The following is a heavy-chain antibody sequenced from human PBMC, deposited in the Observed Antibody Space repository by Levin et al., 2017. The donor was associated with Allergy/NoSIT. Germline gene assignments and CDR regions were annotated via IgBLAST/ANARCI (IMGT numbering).Heavy chain of an antibody. CDR3: ARDWFRHKIKWLPFH. J-gene: IGHJ4*02. Sequence: GESLKISCAASGFDFRTYAMHWVRQAPGKGLEWVALVSYDGKEYYADSVKGRFSISRDNSNDTLHLQMKTLRPEDTAVYYCARDWFRHKIKWLPFHWGQGTLVTVSS. CDR1: GFDFRTYA. V-gene: IGHV3-30*04. D-gene: IGHD6-19*01. CDR2: VSYDGKE.